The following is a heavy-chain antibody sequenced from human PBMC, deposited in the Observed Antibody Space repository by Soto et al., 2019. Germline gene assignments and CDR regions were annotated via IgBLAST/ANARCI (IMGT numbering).Heavy chain of an antibody. J-gene: IGHJ6*02. V-gene: IGHV3-30*18. Sequence: GGSLRLSCAASGFTFSSYGMHWVRQAPGKGLEWVAVISYDGSNKYYADSVKGRFTISRDNSKNTLYLQMNSLRAEDTAVYCCAKENYGETYYYGMDVWGQGTTVTVS. CDR2: ISYDGSNK. CDR3: AKENYGETYYYGMDV. D-gene: IGHD4-17*01. CDR1: GFTFSSYG.